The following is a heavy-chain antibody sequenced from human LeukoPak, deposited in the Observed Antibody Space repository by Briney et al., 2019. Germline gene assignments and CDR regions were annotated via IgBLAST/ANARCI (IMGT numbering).Heavy chain of an antibody. CDR1: GFTFSNYS. J-gene: IGHJ4*02. D-gene: IGHD3-22*01. V-gene: IGHV3-21*01. Sequence: GGSLRLSCAASGFTFSNYSMNWVRQAPGKGLEWVSSISSSSSYIYYADSVKGRFTISRDNAKNSLYLQMNSLRAEDTAVYYCARDPPFTMIVARFVYWGQGTLVTVSS. CDR2: ISSSSSYI. CDR3: ARDPPFTMIVARFVY.